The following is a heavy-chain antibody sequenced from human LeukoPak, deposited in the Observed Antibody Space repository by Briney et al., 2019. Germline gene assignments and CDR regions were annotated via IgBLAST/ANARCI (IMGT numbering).Heavy chain of an antibody. CDR2: INPNSGGT. CDR3: ARGYCSGGSYYSVENWFDP. CDR1: GYTFTGYY. Sequence: GASVKVSCKAAGYTFTGYYMFWVRQAPGQGLEWMGRINPNSGGTNYAQKFQGRVTMTRDTSISTAYMELSRLRSDDTAVYYCARGYCSGGSYYSVENWFDPWGQGTLVTVSS. D-gene: IGHD2-15*01. J-gene: IGHJ5*02. V-gene: IGHV1-2*06.